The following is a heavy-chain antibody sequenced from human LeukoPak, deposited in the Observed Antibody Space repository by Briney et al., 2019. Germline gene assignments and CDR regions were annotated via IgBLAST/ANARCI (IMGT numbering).Heavy chain of an antibody. J-gene: IGHJ5*02. CDR3: ARDGWFGDYNWFDP. V-gene: IGHV3-48*01. D-gene: IGHD3-10*01. CDR1: GFTFSSYR. Sequence: GESLRLSCAASGFTFSSYRMTWVGQAPGTGLEWISYISSASNTIYYANSVKGRFTISRDNAKNSVYLQMNSLRAEDTAMYYCARDGWFGDYNWFDPWGQGTLVSVSS. CDR2: ISSASNTI.